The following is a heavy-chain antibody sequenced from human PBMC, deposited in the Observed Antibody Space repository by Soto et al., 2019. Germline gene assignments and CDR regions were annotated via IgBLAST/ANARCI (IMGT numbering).Heavy chain of an antibody. CDR1: GGSISSSSYY. Sequence: SETLSLTCTVSGGSISSSSYYWGWIRQPPGKGLEWIGSIYYSGSTYYNPSLKSRVTISVDTSKNQFSLKLSSVTAADTAVYYCARLSARPTGGRYYYGSGRSSGRPNWGQGTVVTVSS. CDR2: IYYSGST. J-gene: IGHJ4*02. D-gene: IGHD3-10*01. V-gene: IGHV4-39*01. CDR3: ARLSARPTGGRYYYGSGRSSGRPN.